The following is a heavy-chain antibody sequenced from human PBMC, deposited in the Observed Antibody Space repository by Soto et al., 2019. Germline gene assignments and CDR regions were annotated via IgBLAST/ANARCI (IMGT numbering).Heavy chain of an antibody. CDR3: ARDSSGYYWFDP. V-gene: IGHV4-38-2*02. CDR2: IYHSGTT. Sequence: SETLSLTCAVSGFSISSGYFWGWIRQPPGKGPEWLGSIYHSGTTYYNPSVKGRVAISVDTSKNQFSLKMSSVTAADTAVYYCARDSSGYYWFDPWGQGTLVTVSS. D-gene: IGHD3-22*01. J-gene: IGHJ5*02. CDR1: GFSISSGYF.